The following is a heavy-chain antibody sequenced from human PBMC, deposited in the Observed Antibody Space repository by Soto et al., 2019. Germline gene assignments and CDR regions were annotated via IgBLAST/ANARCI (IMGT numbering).Heavy chain of an antibody. CDR3: ARERGGYSSRRAFDS. CDR1: GGTFSSHG. D-gene: IGHD6-13*01. J-gene: IGHJ4*02. CDR2: IIPIFGTGTA. Sequence: QVQLVQSGAEVTKPGSSVKVSCKASGGTFSSHGISWVRQAPGQGLEWMGGIIPIFGTGTADYAQKFKGRVTITADESTSTAYMELGSLRSEDTAVFYCARERGGYSSRRAFDSWGQGTLVTVSS. V-gene: IGHV1-69*01.